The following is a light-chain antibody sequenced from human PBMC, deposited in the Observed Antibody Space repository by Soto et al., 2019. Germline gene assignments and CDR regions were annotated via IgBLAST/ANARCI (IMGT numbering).Light chain of an antibody. V-gene: IGKV1-39*01. Sequence: DIQMTQSPSSLSASVGDRVTITCRASQSISSYLNWYQQKPGKAPKLLIYAASSLQSGVPSRFSGSGSGTDFTLTISSLQPEDFETYYYQQSYSTPYTFGQGTKLEIK. CDR1: QSISSY. CDR3: QQSYSTPYT. CDR2: AAS. J-gene: IGKJ2*01.